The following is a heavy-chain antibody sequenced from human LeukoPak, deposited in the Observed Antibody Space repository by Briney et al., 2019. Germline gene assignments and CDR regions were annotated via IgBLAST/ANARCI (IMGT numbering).Heavy chain of an antibody. J-gene: IGHJ4*02. CDR1: GFTFSSYS. V-gene: IGHV3-21*01. CDR2: ISSSSSYI. CDR3: AREEYCSGGSREFDY. Sequence: GGSLRLSCAASGFTFSSYSMNWVRQAPGKRLEWVSSISSSSSYIYYADSVKGRFTISRDNAKNSLYLQMNSLRAEDTVVYYCAREEYCSGGSREFDYWPQGTLVTVSP. D-gene: IGHD2-15*01.